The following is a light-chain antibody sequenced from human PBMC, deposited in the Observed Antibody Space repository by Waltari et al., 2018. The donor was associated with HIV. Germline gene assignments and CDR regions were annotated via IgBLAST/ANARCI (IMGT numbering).Light chain of an antibody. V-gene: IGLV1-51*01. CDR3: ATWDKSRNIVL. J-gene: IGLJ2*01. CDR1: NPNIGSRY. Sequence: QSVFTQSPSVSAAPGQMVTISCSRINPNIGSRYLSWYQHFPGTAPKLLIYDDNERPSGIPDRCSGAKSGTSATLGITGRQTGDEAEYYCATWDKSRNIVLFGGGTKVTVL. CDR2: DDN.